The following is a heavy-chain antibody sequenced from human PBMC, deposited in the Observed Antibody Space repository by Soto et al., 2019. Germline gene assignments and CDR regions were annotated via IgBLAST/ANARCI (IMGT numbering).Heavy chain of an antibody. J-gene: IGHJ6*03. D-gene: IGHD3-3*01. Sequence: ASVKVSCKASGYTFTSYAMHWVRQAPGQRLEGMGWINAGNGNTKYSQKFQGRVTITRDTSASTAYMELSSLRSEDTAVYYCALPADFLEWSSPTNMHVWGKGTTVTVS. V-gene: IGHV1-3*01. CDR2: INAGNGNT. CDR1: GYTFTSYA. CDR3: ALPADFLEWSSPTNMHV.